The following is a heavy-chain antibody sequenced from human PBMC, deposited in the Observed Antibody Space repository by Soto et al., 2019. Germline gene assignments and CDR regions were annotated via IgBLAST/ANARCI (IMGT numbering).Heavy chain of an antibody. CDR2: ISYDGSNK. CDR1: GFTFSSYG. V-gene: IGHV3-30*18. CDR3: AKDYGDYVSYYYMDV. Sequence: PGGSLRLSCAASGFTFSSYGMHWVRQAPGKGLEWVAVISYDGSNKYYADSVKGRFTISRDNSKNTLYLQMNSLRAEDTAVYYCAKDYGDYVSYYYMDVWGKGTTVTSP. D-gene: IGHD4-17*01. J-gene: IGHJ6*03.